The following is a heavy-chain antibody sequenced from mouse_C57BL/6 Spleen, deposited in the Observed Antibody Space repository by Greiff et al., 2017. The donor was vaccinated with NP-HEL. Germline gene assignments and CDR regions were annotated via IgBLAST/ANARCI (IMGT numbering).Heavy chain of an antibody. Sequence: QVQLQQPGAELVKPGASVKLSCKASGYTFTSYWMHWVKQRPGQGLEWIGMIHPNSGSTNYNEKFKSKATLTVDKSSSTAYMQLSSLTSEDSAVYYCARRYYYGSSLYWYFDVGGTGTTVTVSS. V-gene: IGHV1-64*01. CDR1: GYTFTSYW. CDR2: IHPNSGST. D-gene: IGHD1-1*01. CDR3: ARRYYYGSSLYWYFDV. J-gene: IGHJ1*03.